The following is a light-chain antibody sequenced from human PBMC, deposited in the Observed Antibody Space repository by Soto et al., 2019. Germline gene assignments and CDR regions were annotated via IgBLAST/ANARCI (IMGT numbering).Light chain of an antibody. V-gene: IGLV2-14*03. CDR2: DVS. Sequence: QSALTQPASVSGSPGQSITISCTGTSRDVGAYDYVSWYQQHPGKAPKLMLYDVSYRPSGVSNRFSGSKSGNTASLTISGHQAEDEADYYCSSYTTSSTRVFGGGTKLTVL. CDR3: SSYTTSSTRV. CDR1: SRDVGAYDY. J-gene: IGLJ2*01.